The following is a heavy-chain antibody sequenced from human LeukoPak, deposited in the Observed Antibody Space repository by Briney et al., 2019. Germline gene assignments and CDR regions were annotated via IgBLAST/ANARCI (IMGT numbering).Heavy chain of an antibody. CDR3: AKDDYGGNPQVGY. CDR2: SHYTGST. J-gene: IGHJ4*02. D-gene: IGHD4-23*01. Sequence: SETLSLTCNVSGGSISSSHYYWGWIRQPPGKGLEWIGVSHYTGSTYYNSSLKGRATISVDTSKNQFSLKLSSVTAADTAVYYCAKDDYGGNPQVGYWGQGTLVTVSS. CDR1: GGSISSSHYY. V-gene: IGHV4-39*07.